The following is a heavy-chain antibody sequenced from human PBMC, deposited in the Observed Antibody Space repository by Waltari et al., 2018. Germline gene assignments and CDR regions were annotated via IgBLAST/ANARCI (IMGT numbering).Heavy chain of an antibody. CDR1: GYTFTGYY. J-gene: IGHJ4*02. V-gene: IGHV1-2*02. D-gene: IGHD3-10*01. CDR2: VNPNRGCS. CDR3: AVNYGSGSS. Sequence: QVQLVQSGAEVKKPGASVKVSCKASGYTFTGYYMHWVRQAPGQGLEWMGWVNPNRGCSNYAQKFQGRVTMTRDTSISAADMELSRLRSDDTAVYYCAVNYGSGSSWGQGTLVTVSS.